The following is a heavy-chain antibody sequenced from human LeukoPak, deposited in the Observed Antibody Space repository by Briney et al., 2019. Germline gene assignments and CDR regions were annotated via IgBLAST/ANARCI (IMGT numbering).Heavy chain of an antibody. J-gene: IGHJ5*02. V-gene: IGHV4-34*01. D-gene: IGHD1-1*01. Sequence: SETLSLTCAVYGGSFGTYYWSWIRQPPGKGLEWIGEINHSGSTNYNPSLKSRVTISVDTSKNQFSLKLGSVTAADTAVYYCARERGWPSRFDPWGQGTLVTVSS. CDR1: GGSFGTYY. CDR3: ARERGWPSRFDP. CDR2: INHSGST.